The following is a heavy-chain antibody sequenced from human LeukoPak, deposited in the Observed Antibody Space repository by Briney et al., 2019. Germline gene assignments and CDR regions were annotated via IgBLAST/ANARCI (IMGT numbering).Heavy chain of an antibody. Sequence: SETLSLTCAVYGGSFSGYYWSWIRQPPGKGLEWIGEINHSGSTNYNPSLKSRATISVDTSKNQFSLKLSSVTAADTAVYYCASKLRMSPFDIWGQGTMVTVSS. J-gene: IGHJ3*02. D-gene: IGHD1-14*01. V-gene: IGHV4-34*01. CDR3: ASKLRMSPFDI. CDR2: INHSGST. CDR1: GGSFSGYY.